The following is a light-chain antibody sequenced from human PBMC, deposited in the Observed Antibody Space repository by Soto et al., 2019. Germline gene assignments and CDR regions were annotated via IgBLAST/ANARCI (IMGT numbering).Light chain of an antibody. CDR1: QGISSY. CDR2: AAS. CDR3: QHYNSYSEA. Sequence: IPLTQAPSSLASSLVDTRTIPLGASQGISSYLAWYQQKPGKAPKLLIYAASTLQSGVPSRFSGSGSGTEFTLTISSLQPDDFAAYYCQHYNSYSEAFGQGTKVDIK. V-gene: IGKV1-9*01. J-gene: IGKJ1*01.